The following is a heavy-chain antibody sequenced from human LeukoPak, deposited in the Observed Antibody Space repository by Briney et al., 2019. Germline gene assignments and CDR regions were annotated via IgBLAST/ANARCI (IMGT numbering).Heavy chain of an antibody. CDR2: LNGNGSST. CDR1: GFTFSSHW. J-gene: IGHJ4*02. CDR3: ERDSHSSGDY. V-gene: IGHV3-74*01. D-gene: IGHD6-19*01. Sequence: GGSLRLSCAASGFTFSSHWMHWVRQAPGKGLVCVSRLNGNGSSTSYADSVKGRFTISRDNAKNTLYLQMNSLRAEDTAVYYCERDSHSSGDYWGQGNLVTVSS.